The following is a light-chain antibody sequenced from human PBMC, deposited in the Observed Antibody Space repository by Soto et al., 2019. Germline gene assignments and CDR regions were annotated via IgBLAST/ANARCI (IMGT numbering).Light chain of an antibody. CDR1: QSSSSSN. CDR2: SAS. J-gene: IGKJ4*01. CDR3: QRYGGSPPVT. Sequence: EVVLTQSPGTLSLSPGERATLSCRASQSSSSSNLAWYQHKPGQPPKLIVYSASRRATGIPDRFSGSGSGTDFTLTISRLEPEDFALYYCQRYGGSPPVTFGGGTKVDIK. V-gene: IGKV3-20*01.